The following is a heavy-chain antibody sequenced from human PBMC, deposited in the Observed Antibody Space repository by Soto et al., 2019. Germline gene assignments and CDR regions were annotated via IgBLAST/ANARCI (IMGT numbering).Heavy chain of an antibody. CDR2: IYYSGST. D-gene: IGHD3-3*01. J-gene: IGHJ4*02. CDR3: ARAMDFWSGPDY. V-gene: IGHV4-59*01. CDR1: GGSISSYY. Sequence: PSETLSLTCTVSGGSISSYYWSWIRQPPGKGLEWIGYIYYSGSTNYNPSLKSRVTISVDTSKNQFSLKLSSVTAADTAVYYCARAMDFWSGPDYWGQGTQVTVS.